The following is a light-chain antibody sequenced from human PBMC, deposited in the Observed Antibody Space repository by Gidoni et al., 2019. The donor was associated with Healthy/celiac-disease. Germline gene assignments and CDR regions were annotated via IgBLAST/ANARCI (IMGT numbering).Light chain of an antibody. J-gene: IGKJ3*01. V-gene: IGKV1-39*01. CDR1: QSISSY. CDR2: AAS. CDR3: QQSYSTPVFT. Sequence: DIQMTQSPSSLSASVGDRVTITCRASQSISSYLNWYQQKPGKAPQLLIYAASSLQSGVPSRFSGSGSGTDFTLLISSLQPEDFATYYCQQSYSTPVFTFGPGTKVDIK.